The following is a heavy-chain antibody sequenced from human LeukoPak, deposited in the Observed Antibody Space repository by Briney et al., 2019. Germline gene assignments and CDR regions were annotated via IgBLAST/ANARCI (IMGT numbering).Heavy chain of an antibody. CDR1: GFSFSSYS. CDR3: ASGYCSSTTCAIDY. D-gene: IGHD2-2*01. V-gene: IGHV3-30-3*01. Sequence: GGSLRHSCAASGFSFSSYSMHWVRQAPGKGLEWVAVISYDGSNEDYADSVKGRFTISRDNSKNTLFLQMNSLRAEDTAVYYCASGYCSSTTCAIDYWGQGTLVTVSS. CDR2: ISYDGSNE. J-gene: IGHJ4*02.